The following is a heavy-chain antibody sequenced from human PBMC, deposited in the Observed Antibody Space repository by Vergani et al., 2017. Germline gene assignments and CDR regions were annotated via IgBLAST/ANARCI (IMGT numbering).Heavy chain of an antibody. CDR2: ISGSGGST. CDR1: GFTFSSYA. Sequence: EVQLLESGGGLVQPGGSLRLSCAASGFTFSSYAMSWVRQAPGKGLEWVSAISGSGGSTYYADSVKGRFTISRDNSKNTLYLQMNSLRAEDTAVYYCAKDSYITMVRGVIGGWFDPWGQGTLVTVSS. J-gene: IGHJ5*02. V-gene: IGHV3-23*01. CDR3: AKDSYITMVRGVIGGWFDP. D-gene: IGHD3-10*01.